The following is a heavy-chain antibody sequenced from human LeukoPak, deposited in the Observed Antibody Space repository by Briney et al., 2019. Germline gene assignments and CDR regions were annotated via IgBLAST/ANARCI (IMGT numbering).Heavy chain of an antibody. D-gene: IGHD6-13*01. Sequence: GGSLRLSCAASGFTFSTYTMNWVRQAPGEGLEWVSSISSSSSYIYYADSVKGRFTISRDNAKNSLYLQVHSLRAEATAVYYCAQVPNSNCSGLDFWGQGTMLTVSS. CDR1: GFTFSTYT. CDR3: AQVPNSNCSGLDF. J-gene: IGHJ4*02. CDR2: ISSSSSYI. V-gene: IGHV3-21*01.